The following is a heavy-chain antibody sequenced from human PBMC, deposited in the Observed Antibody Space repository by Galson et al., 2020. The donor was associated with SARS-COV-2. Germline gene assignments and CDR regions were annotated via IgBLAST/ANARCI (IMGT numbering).Heavy chain of an antibody. D-gene: IGHD3-22*01. CDR3: VKDIGDYYDTSGYYGAFDL. CDR1: YA. Sequence: YAMHWVRQAPGKGLEWVSGINWNSGSIGYADSVKGRFTISRDNANNSLYLQMNSLRAEDTALYYCVKDIGDYYDTSGYYGAFDLWGQGTLVTVS. CDR2: INWNSGSI. V-gene: IGHV3-9*01. J-gene: IGHJ3*01.